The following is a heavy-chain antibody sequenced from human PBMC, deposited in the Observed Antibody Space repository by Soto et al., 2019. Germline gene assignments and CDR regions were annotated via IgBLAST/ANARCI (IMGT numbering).Heavy chain of an antibody. CDR1: GFTVSSKY. J-gene: IGHJ6*04. V-gene: IGHV3-66*01. Sequence: EVQLVESGGGLVQPGGSLRLSCAASGFTVSSKYMSWVRQAPGKGLEWVSLIQGGGPTYYADSVKGRFTMARDTSENSVHTQIKSLTAEDTAVYYCARDDVLCDGGRCYGVPFDGWGKGTTVTVSS. CDR3: ARDDVLCDGGRCYGVPFDG. CDR2: IQGGGPT. D-gene: IGHD2-15*01.